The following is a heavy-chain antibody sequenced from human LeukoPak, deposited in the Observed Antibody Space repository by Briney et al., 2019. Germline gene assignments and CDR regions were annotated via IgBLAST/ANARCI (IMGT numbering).Heavy chain of an antibody. J-gene: IGHJ3*02. D-gene: IGHD1-26*01. Sequence: SETLSLTCTVSGYSISSGYYWGWIRQPPGKGLEWIGSIYHSGSTYYNPSLKSRVTISVDTSKIQFSLKLSSLTAADTAVYYCARVGREPWQVAFDIWGQGTMVTVSS. CDR2: IYHSGST. V-gene: IGHV4-38-2*02. CDR3: ARVGREPWQVAFDI. CDR1: GYSISSGYY.